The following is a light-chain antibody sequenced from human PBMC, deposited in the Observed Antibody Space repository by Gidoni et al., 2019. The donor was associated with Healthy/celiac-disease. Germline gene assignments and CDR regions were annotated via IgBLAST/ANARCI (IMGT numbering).Light chain of an antibody. J-gene: IGLJ2*01. CDR2: GKN. Sequence: SSVLTQDPAESAAFGQPVRITCQGDSLRSYYSSWYQHKPGQAPVLVIYGKNNRPSGIPDRFSGSSSGNTASVTITGAQAEDEADYYCNSRDSSGNHVVFGGGTKLTVL. CDR1: SLRSYY. CDR3: NSRDSSGNHVV. V-gene: IGLV3-19*01.